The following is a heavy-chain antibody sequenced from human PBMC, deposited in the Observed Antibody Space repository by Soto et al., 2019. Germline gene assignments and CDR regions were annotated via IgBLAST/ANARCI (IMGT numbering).Heavy chain of an antibody. CDR1: GGSISSNDFY. D-gene: IGHD1-26*01. J-gene: IGHJ4*02. Sequence: SETLSLTCIVSGGSISSNDFYWSWIRQHPGKGLEWIGYIYYIGNTYYNSSLKSRVTILVDMSKNHFSLRLNSVTAAVTAVYYCAGDPVGATHFDYWGQGALVTVSS. CDR2: IYYIGNT. V-gene: IGHV4-61*08. CDR3: AGDPVGATHFDY.